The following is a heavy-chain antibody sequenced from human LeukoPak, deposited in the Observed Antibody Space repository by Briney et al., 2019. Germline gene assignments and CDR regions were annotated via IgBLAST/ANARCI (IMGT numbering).Heavy chain of an antibody. Sequence: SETLSLTCTVSGGSISSGGYYWSWIRQPPGKGLEWIGSIYYSGSTYYNPSLKSRVTISVDTSKNQFSLKLSSVTAADTAVYYCARRIPDWASYFDYWGQGTLVTVSS. CDR3: ARRIPDWASYFDY. J-gene: IGHJ4*02. D-gene: IGHD3/OR15-3a*01. CDR2: IYYSGST. CDR1: GGSISSGGYY. V-gene: IGHV4-30-2*03.